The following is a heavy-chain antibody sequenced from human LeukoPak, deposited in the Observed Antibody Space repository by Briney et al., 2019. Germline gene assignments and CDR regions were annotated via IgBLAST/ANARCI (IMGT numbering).Heavy chain of an antibody. CDR3: ARIGARGFYYYNYLDV. J-gene: IGHJ6*03. CDR1: GFTFYDYA. Sequence: GGSLRLSCAASGFTFYDYAMSWVRQAPGKGLEWVSGINWNGGTTGYADSVKGRFTISRDNAKNSLYLHMNSLRAEDTPLYYCARIGARGFYYYNYLDVWGKGTTVTVSS. CDR2: INWNGGTT. D-gene: IGHD6-6*01. V-gene: IGHV3-20*04.